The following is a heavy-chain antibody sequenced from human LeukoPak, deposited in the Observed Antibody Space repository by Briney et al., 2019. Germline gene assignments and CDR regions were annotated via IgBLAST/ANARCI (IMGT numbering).Heavy chain of an antibody. CDR2: DNPNGTYT. V-gene: IGHV1-46*01. J-gene: IGHJ4*02. CDR3: AREAFAEGKNFDF. D-gene: IGHD2/OR15-2a*01. Sequence: GASVKVSCKASGYTFTSHYMHWVRQAPGQGLEWMGADNPNGTYTTYAQNLQGRVTMTRDTSTTTVYMELSNLRSEDTAVYYCAREAFAEGKNFDFWGQGTLVTVSS. CDR1: GYTFTSHY.